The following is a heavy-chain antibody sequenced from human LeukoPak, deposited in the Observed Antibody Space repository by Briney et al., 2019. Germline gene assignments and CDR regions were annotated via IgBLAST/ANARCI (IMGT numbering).Heavy chain of an antibody. V-gene: IGHV3-48*01. CDR1: GFTFSSYS. Sequence: GGSLRLSCAASGFTFSSYSMNWVRQAPGKGLEWVSYISSSSSTIYYADSVKGRFTISRDNAKNSLYLQMNSLRAEDTAVYYCAVLAATDRGRFDYWGQGTLVTVSS. J-gene: IGHJ4*02. CDR2: ISSSSSTI. CDR3: AVLAATDRGRFDY. D-gene: IGHD3-16*01.